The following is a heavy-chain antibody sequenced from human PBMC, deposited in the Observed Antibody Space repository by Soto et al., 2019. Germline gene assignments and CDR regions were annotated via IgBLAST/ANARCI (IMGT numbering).Heavy chain of an antibody. D-gene: IGHD3-3*01. Sequence: QVPLVQSGAEVKKPGASVKVSCKTSGYTFSSHAMHWVRQAPGQRLEWMGWINAGNGNTEYSQNFQGRVAITRDTSASTAYMELRSLRSEDTAVYYCARDGARITVFGVVYYFDYWGQGTLVTVSS. CDR3: ARDGARITVFGVVYYFDY. CDR2: INAGNGNT. CDR1: GYTFSSHA. V-gene: IGHV1-3*01. J-gene: IGHJ4*02.